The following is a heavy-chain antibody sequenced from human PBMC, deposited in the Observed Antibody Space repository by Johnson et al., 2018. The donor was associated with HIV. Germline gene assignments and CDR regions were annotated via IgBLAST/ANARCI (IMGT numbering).Heavy chain of an antibody. CDR3: AAPWELDAFDI. V-gene: IGHV3-30-3*01. J-gene: IGHJ3*02. CDR1: GFTFSSYA. Sequence: QVQLVESGGGVVQPGGSLRLSCAASGFTFSSYAMHWVRQAPGKGLEWVAVISYDGSQKYYADSVKGRFTISRDNSKNTLHLQMNSLRAEETAVYYCAAPWELDAFDIWGQGTMVTVSS. D-gene: IGHD1-26*01. CDR2: ISYDGSQK.